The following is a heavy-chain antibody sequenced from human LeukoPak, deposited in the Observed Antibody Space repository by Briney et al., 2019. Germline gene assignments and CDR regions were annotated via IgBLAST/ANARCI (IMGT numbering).Heavy chain of an antibody. Sequence: PGGSLRLSCAASGFTFSSYSMNWVRQAPGKGLEWVSSISSSSSYIYYADSVKGRFTISRDNAKNSLYLQMNSLRAEDTAVYYCARGSYDCCFYYATDVWGQGTTVTVSS. CDR2: ISSSSSYI. V-gene: IGHV3-21*01. CDR3: ARGSYDCCFYYATDV. D-gene: IGHD3-10*01. CDR1: GFTFSSYS. J-gene: IGHJ6*02.